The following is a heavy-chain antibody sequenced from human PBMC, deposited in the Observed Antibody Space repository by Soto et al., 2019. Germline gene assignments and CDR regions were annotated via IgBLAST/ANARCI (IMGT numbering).Heavy chain of an antibody. CDR1: YGSISSYY. Sequence: PSETLSLTCTVSYGSISSYYWSWIRQPAGSGLEWIGRIYFSGSTNYNPSLKSRITMSVDTSKNQFSLNLTSVTAADTAVYYCARGWDGYSTTFDNGMDVWGQGTTVTVSS. V-gene: IGHV4-4*07. J-gene: IGHJ6*02. CDR2: IYFSGST. CDR3: ARGWDGYSTTFDNGMDV. D-gene: IGHD4-17*01.